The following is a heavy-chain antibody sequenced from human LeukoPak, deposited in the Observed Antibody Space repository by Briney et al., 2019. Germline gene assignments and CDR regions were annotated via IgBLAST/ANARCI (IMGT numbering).Heavy chain of an antibody. D-gene: IGHD3-3*01. V-gene: IGHV4-4*07. J-gene: IGHJ6*03. CDR2: IYTSGST. CDR3: ARDHDFWSGPGYYYYYMDV. CDR1: GGSISSYY. Sequence: SSETLSLTCTVSGGSISSYYWSWLRQPAGKGREGIGRIYTSGSTNYNPSLKSRVTMSVDTSKNQFSLKLSSVPAADTAVYYCARDHDFWSGPGYYYYYMDVWGKGTTVTVSS.